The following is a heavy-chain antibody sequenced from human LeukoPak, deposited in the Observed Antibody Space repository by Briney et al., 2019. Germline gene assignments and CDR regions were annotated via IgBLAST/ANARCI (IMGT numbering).Heavy chain of an antibody. V-gene: IGHV3-21*01. CDR2: ITSSGTYI. CDR3: ARAYRPYCGGDCYCFDY. D-gene: IGHD2-21*02. CDR1: GFTFSNYN. J-gene: IGHJ4*02. Sequence: AGGSLRLSCAASGFTFSNYNMNWVRQAPGKAMEWVSSITSSGTYIFYADSVKGRFTISRDNSKNTLYLQMNSLRAEDTAVYYCARAYRPYCGGDCYCFDYWGQGTLVTVSS.